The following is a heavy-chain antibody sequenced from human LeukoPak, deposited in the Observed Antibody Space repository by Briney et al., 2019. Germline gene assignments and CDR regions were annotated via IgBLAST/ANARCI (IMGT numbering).Heavy chain of an antibody. Sequence: GGSLRLSCAASGFTFSGYSMNWVRQAPGKGLEWVSYISSSGSTIYYADSVKGRFTISRDNAKKSLYLQMESLRAEDTAVYYCARDGGDYGSGSYYAYWGQGTLVTVSS. CDR3: ARDGGDYGSGSYYAY. V-gene: IGHV3-48*04. J-gene: IGHJ4*02. CDR2: ISSSGSTI. D-gene: IGHD3-10*01. CDR1: GFTFSGYS.